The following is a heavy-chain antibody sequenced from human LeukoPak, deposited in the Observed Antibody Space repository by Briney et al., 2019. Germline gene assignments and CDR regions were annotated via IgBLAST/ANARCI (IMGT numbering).Heavy chain of an antibody. V-gene: IGHV1-46*01. CDR3: ARDRYCSSTSCPRGGLDY. CDR1: GYTFTSYY. D-gene: IGHD2-2*01. J-gene: IGHJ4*02. CDR2: INPSGGRT. Sequence: GASVKVSCKASGYTFTSYYMHWVRQAPGQGLEWMGIINPSGGRTSYAQKFQGRVTMTRDTSTSTVYMELSRLRSDDTAVYYCARDRYCSSTSCPRGGLDYWGQGTLVTVSS.